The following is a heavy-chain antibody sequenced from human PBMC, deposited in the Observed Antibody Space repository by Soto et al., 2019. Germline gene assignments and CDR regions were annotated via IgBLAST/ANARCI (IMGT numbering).Heavy chain of an antibody. J-gene: IGHJ3*02. Sequence: QVQLQESGPGLVKPSETLSLTCTVSGGSISSYYWSWIRQPPGKGLEWIGYIYYSGSTNYNPSLKSRVTXXVXTSXNQFSLKLSSVTAADTAVYYCAREGGGWLQGAFDIWGQGTMVTVSS. D-gene: IGHD3-16*01. CDR1: GGSISSYY. CDR2: IYYSGST. V-gene: IGHV4-59*01. CDR3: AREGGGWLQGAFDI.